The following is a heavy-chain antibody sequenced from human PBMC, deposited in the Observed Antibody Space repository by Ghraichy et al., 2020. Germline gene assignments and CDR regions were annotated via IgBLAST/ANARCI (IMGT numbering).Heavy chain of an antibody. CDR2: ISAYNGNT. D-gene: IGHD3/OR15-3a*01. J-gene: IGHJ5*02. V-gene: IGHV1-18*01. CDR1: GYTFTSYG. CDR3: ARDRRGGDGLVIVYNWFDP. Sequence: ASVKVSCKASGYTFTSYGISWVRQAPGQGLEWMGWISAYNGNTNYAQKLQGRVTMTTDTSTSTAYMELRSLRSDDTAVYYCARDRRGGDGLVIVYNWFDPWGQGTLVTVSS.